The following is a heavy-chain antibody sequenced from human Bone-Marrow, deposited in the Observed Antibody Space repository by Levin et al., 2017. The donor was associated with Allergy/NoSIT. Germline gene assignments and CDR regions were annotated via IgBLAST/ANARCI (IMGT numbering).Heavy chain of an antibody. Sequence: GGSLRLSCAASGFTFSSYSMNWVRQAPGKGLEWVSSISSSSSYIYYADSVKGRFTISRDNAKNSLYLQMNSLRAEDTAVYYCARDGGYGSTTIYYYYGMDVWGQGTTVTVSS. CDR1: GFTFSSYS. D-gene: IGHD3-10*01. J-gene: IGHJ6*02. CDR2: ISSSSSYI. V-gene: IGHV3-21*01. CDR3: ARDGGYGSTTIYYYYGMDV.